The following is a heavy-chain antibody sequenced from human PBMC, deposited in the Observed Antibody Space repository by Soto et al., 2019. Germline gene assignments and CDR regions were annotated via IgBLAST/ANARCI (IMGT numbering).Heavy chain of an antibody. CDR1: GGTFSSYA. CDR3: ARAIAAAGSSPSSYYYYGMDV. J-gene: IGHJ6*02. Sequence: SVKVSCKASGGTFSSYAISWVRQAPGQGLEWMGGIIPIFGTANYAQKFQGRVTITADKSTSTAYMELSSLRSEDTAVYYCARAIAAAGSSPSSYYYYGMDVWGQVTNVTL. D-gene: IGHD6-13*01. V-gene: IGHV1-69*06. CDR2: IIPIFGTA.